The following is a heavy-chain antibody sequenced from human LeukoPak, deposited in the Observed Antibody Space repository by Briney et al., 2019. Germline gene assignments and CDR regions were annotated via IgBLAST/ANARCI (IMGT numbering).Heavy chain of an antibody. CDR1: GFTFSRYW. V-gene: IGHV3-7*05. J-gene: IGHJ3*01. D-gene: IGHD4/OR15-4a*01. CDR2: IHEDGSEE. Sequence: RGSLRLSCVVSGFTFSRYWMNWVRQAPGKGLDWVANIHEDGSEEYYVDSVKGRFTISRDNAKNSLYLQMNSLRAEDTAVYYCTRTLRLNTPRAFDVWGQGTVVNVS. CDR3: TRTLRLNTPRAFDV.